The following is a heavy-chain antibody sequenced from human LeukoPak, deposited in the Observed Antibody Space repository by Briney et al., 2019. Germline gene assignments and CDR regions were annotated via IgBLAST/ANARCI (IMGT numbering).Heavy chain of an antibody. Sequence: ASVQVSCKASGYTSTSYGISWVRQAPGQGLEWMGWISAYNGNTNYAQKLQGRVTMTTDTSTSTAYMELRSLRSDDTAVYYCVSLRRSVDYWGQGTLVTVSS. CDR1: GYTSTSYG. J-gene: IGHJ4*02. D-gene: IGHD4-17*01. V-gene: IGHV1-18*01. CDR2: ISAYNGNT. CDR3: VSLRRSVDY.